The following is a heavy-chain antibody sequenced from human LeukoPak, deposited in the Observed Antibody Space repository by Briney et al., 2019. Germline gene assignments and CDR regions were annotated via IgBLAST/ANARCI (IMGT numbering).Heavy chain of an antibody. CDR1: GGSISSYY. Sequence: SETLSLTCAVSGGSISSYYWCWIRQPAGKGLEWIGRIYSTGSTNYNPSLKSRVTMSVDTSKNQFSLRLRSVTAADTAVYYCARQIASAGTAGFDFWGQGALVTVSS. CDR3: ARQIASAGTAGFDF. J-gene: IGHJ4*02. CDR2: IYSTGST. V-gene: IGHV4-4*07. D-gene: IGHD6-13*01.